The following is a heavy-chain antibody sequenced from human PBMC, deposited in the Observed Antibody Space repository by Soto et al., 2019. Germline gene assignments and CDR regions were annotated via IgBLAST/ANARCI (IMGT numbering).Heavy chain of an antibody. CDR3: ARGRYGDY. CDR1: GYTFTSYG. J-gene: IGHJ4*02. CDR2: IGAHNGNT. D-gene: IGHD1-1*01. Sequence: QVHLVQSVAEVKKPGASVKVSCKASGYTFTSYGITWVRQAPGQGLEWMGWIGAHNGNTDYAQKLQGRVIVTRDTSTSTAYVELRSLRSDDTAVYYCARGRYGDYWGQGAMVTVSS. V-gene: IGHV1-18*01.